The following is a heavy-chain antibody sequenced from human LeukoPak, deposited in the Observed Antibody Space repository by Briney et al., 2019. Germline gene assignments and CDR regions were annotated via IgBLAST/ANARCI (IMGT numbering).Heavy chain of an antibody. V-gene: IGHV4-4*07. Sequence: PSETLSLTCTVSGGSTSSYYWSWIRQPAGKGLEWIGRIYTSGSTNYNPSLKSRVTMSVDTSKNQFSLKLSSVTAADAAVYYCARDGGIFGVVIGLNWFDPWGQGTLVTVSS. CDR3: ARDGGIFGVVIGLNWFDP. D-gene: IGHD3-3*01. CDR2: IYTSGST. CDR1: GGSTSSYY. J-gene: IGHJ5*02.